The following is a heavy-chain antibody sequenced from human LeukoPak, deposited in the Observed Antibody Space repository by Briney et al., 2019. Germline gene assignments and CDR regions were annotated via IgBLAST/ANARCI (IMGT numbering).Heavy chain of an antibody. D-gene: IGHD2-2*01. Sequence: ASVKVSCKASGYTFTSYDISWVRQAPGQGLEWMGWISAYNGNTNYAQKLQGRVTMTTDTSTSTAYMELRSLRSDDTAVYYCARDSAHRVVPAANTRIYYYYYMDVWGKGTTVTISS. V-gene: IGHV1-18*01. CDR2: ISAYNGNT. CDR3: ARDSAHRVVPAANTRIYYYYYMDV. CDR1: GYTFTSYD. J-gene: IGHJ6*03.